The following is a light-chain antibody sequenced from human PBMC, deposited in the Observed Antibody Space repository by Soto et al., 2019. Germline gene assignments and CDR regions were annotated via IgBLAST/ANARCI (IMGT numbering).Light chain of an antibody. Sequence: QSALAQLPSASGTPGQGVTISCSGSTSNIGSNYVYWYQQLPGTAPKLLIYRNNQRPSGVPDRFSGSKSGTSASLAISGLRSDDEADYFCATWDDSLNGFYVFGTGTKVTVL. V-gene: IGLV1-47*01. J-gene: IGLJ1*01. CDR1: TSNIGSNY. CDR2: RNN. CDR3: ATWDDSLNGFYV.